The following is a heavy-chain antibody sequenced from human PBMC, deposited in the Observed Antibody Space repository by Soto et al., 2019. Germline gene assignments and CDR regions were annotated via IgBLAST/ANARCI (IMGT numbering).Heavy chain of an antibody. Sequence: SETLSLTCAVYGGSFSGYYWSWIRQPPGKGLEWIGEINHSGSTNYILSLKSRVTISVDTSKNQFSLILASVTAADTAVYYCARALVTDYNSRDYHYYFAMDVWGQGTSVTVSS. CDR1: GGSFSGYY. J-gene: IGHJ6*02. V-gene: IGHV4-34*01. D-gene: IGHD3-22*01. CDR2: INHSGST. CDR3: ARALVTDYNSRDYHYYFAMDV.